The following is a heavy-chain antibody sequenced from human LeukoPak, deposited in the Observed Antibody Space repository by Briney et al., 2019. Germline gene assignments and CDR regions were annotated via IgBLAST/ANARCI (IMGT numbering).Heavy chain of an antibody. CDR3: ARAGVYYDILTGYSLKTSDYYYYYYMDV. CDR2: INPNSGGT. V-gene: IGHV1-2*02. J-gene: IGHJ6*03. CDR1: GYTFTGYY. Sequence: ASVKVSCKASGYTFTGYYMHWVRQAPGQGLEWMGWINPNSGGTNYAQKFQGRVTMTRDTSISTAYMELSRLRSDDTAVYYCARAGVYYDILTGYSLKTSDYYYYYYMDVWGKGTTVTVSS. D-gene: IGHD3-9*01.